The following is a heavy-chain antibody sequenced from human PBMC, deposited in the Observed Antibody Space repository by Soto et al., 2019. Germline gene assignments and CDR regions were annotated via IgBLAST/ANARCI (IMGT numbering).Heavy chain of an antibody. J-gene: IGHJ1*01. D-gene: IGHD2-21*02. CDR3: ATNRAYCGGDCSAAEYFQH. Sequence: PSETLSLTCTVSGGSISSYYWSWIRQPPGKGLEWIGYIYYSGSTNYNPSLKSRVTISVDTPKNQFSLKLSSVTAADTAVYYCATNRAYCGGDCSAAEYFQHWGQGTLVTVSS. CDR1: GGSISSYY. CDR2: IYYSGST. V-gene: IGHV4-59*01.